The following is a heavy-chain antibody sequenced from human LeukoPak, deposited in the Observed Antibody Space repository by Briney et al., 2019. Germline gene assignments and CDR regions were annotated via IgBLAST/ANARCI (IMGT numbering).Heavy chain of an antibody. CDR1: GFTFDDYG. Sequence: GGSLRLSCAASGFTFDDYGMSWVRQAPGKGLEWVSGINWNGGSTGYADSVKGRFTISRDNAKNSLYLQMNSLRAEDTALYYCARDGWDSSAYIVDYWGQGTLVTVSS. CDR3: ARDGWDSSAYIVDY. J-gene: IGHJ4*02. D-gene: IGHD3-22*01. V-gene: IGHV3-20*04. CDR2: INWNGGST.